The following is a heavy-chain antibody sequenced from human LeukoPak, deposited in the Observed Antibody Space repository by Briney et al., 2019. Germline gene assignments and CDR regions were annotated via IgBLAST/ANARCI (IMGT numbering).Heavy chain of an antibody. CDR2: ISPDSDFT. CDR3: ARDIGVWDEKTFDY. J-gene: IGHJ4*02. Sequence: ASVKVSCKVSGYTLTELCMHWVRQAPGKGLEWMGWISPDSDFTKYAQKFQDRVTLTRDTSISTVYMELSRLRSDDTAMYFCARDIGVWDEKTFDYWGQGTLVTASS. D-gene: IGHD1-26*01. CDR1: GYTLTELC. V-gene: IGHV1-2*02.